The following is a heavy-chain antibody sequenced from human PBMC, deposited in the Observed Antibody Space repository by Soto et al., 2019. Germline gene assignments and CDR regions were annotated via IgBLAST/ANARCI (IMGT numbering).Heavy chain of an antibody. V-gene: IGHV3-33*01. J-gene: IGHJ4*02. CDR1: VFTFSSYG. CDR2: IWYDGSNK. CDR3: ARDVPYCSGGSCYFEY. D-gene: IGHD2-15*01. Sequence: VGSLRLSCAASVFTFSSYGMHCVRDSPGKWLEWVAVIWYDGSNKYYADSVKGRFTISRDNSKNTLYLQMNSLRAEDTAVYYCARDVPYCSGGSCYFEYWGQGTLVTVS.